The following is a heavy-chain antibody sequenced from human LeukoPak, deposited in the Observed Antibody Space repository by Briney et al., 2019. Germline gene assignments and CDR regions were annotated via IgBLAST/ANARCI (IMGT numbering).Heavy chain of an antibody. CDR3: ARSSIQDYYDSSGSFDY. J-gene: IGHJ4*02. Sequence: PSVTVSCKASAGTFSSYAISWVQQAPGQGLEWMGGIIPIFGTANYAQKFQGRVTITTDESTSTAYMELSSLRSEDTAVYYCARSSIQDYYDSSGSFDYWGQGTLVTVSS. CDR1: AGTFSSYA. D-gene: IGHD3-22*01. V-gene: IGHV1-69*05. CDR2: IIPIFGTA.